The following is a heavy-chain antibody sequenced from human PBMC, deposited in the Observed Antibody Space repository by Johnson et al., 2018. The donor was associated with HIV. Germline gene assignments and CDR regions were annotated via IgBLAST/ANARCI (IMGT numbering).Heavy chain of an antibody. Sequence: QVQLVESGGGVVQPGRSLRLSCAASGFTFSSYAMHWVRQAPGKGLERVAVISYDGSNKYYEDSVKGRFSISRDNITNSLYLQMNRLRTEDTALSYSAREADPTNAFDIWGQGTMVTVSS. CDR2: ISYDGSNK. CDR3: AREADPTNAFDI. V-gene: IGHV3-30*04. D-gene: IGHD5-24*01. CDR1: GFTFSSYA. J-gene: IGHJ3*02.